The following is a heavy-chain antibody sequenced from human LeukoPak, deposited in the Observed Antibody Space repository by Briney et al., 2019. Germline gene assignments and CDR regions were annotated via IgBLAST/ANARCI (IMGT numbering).Heavy chain of an antibody. CDR2: SKNKDNKYTT. J-gene: IGHJ3*02. V-gene: IGHV3-72*01. Sequence: PGGSLRLSCAASGFXFSDHYIDWVRQTPGKGLEWVGRSKNKDNKYTTEYAASVKGRFTISRDNAKNSLYLQMSSLRAEDTAVYYCARVGCSGGSCRDAFDIWGQGTMVTVSS. CDR1: GFXFSDHY. CDR3: ARVGCSGGSCRDAFDI. D-gene: IGHD2-15*01.